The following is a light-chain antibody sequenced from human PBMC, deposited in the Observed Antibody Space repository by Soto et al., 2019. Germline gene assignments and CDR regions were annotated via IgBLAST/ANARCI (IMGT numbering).Light chain of an antibody. CDR1: QSVTTR. CDR3: QQYGGSPIT. J-gene: IGKJ5*01. V-gene: IGKV3-20*01. CDR2: GAS. Sequence: EIVLTQSPDTLSLSPGGRATLSCRASQSVTTRLAWYQQKPGQPPRLLISGASVRASGVPVRISGSGSGTDFTLTMSRLEREDFALYYCQQYGGSPITLGLGTRLEIK.